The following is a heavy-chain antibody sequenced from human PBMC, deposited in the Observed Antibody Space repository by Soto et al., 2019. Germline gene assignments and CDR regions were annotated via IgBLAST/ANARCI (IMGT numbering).Heavy chain of an antibody. CDR3: ATTRYSSDYYYYYGMDV. J-gene: IGHJ6*02. CDR2: TYYRSKWYN. CDR1: GDSVSSNSAA. V-gene: IGHV6-1*01. D-gene: IGHD6-19*01. Sequence: SQTLSLTCAISGDSVSSNSAAWNWIRQSPSRGLEWLGRTYYRSKWYNDYAVSVKSRITINPDTSKNQFSLQLNSVTPEDTAVYYCATTRYSSDYYYYYGMDVWGQGTTVTVSS.